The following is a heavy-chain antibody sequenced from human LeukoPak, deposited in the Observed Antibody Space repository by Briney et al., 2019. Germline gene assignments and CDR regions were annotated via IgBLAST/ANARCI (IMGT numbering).Heavy chain of an antibody. CDR1: GGSFSGYY. Sequence: SETLSLTCAVYGGSFSGYYWSWIRQPPGKGLEWIGEINHSGSTNYNPSLKSRVTMSVDTSKNQFSLKLSSVTAADTAVYYCARGLEVRAYGMDVWGQGTTVTVSS. CDR3: ARGLEVRAYGMDV. CDR2: INHSGST. D-gene: IGHD3-10*01. J-gene: IGHJ6*02. V-gene: IGHV4-34*01.